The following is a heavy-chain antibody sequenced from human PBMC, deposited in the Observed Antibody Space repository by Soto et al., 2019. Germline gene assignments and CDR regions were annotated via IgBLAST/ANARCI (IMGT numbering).Heavy chain of an antibody. CDR3: AKGLNFWSGYPPFDY. Sequence: GGSLRLSCAASGFTFSSYGMHWVRQAPGKGLEWVAVISYDGSNKYYADSVKGRFTISRDNSKNTLYLQMNSLRAEDTAVYYCAKGLNFWSGYPPFDYWGQGTLVTVSS. CDR2: ISYDGSNK. V-gene: IGHV3-30*18. D-gene: IGHD3-3*01. J-gene: IGHJ4*02. CDR1: GFTFSSYG.